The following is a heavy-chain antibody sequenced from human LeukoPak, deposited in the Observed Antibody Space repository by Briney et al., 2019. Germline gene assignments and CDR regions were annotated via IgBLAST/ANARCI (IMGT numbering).Heavy chain of an antibody. CDR3: AREDSYYYDSGSYPFDY. CDR1: GFTFSSYS. D-gene: IGHD3-10*01. CDR2: ISSSSSYI. Sequence: GGSLRLSCAASGFTFSSYSMNWVRQAPGKGLEWVSSISSSSSYIYYADSVKGRFTISRDNAKNSLYLQMNSLGAEDTAVYYCAREDSYYYDSGSYPFDYWGQGTLVTVSS. J-gene: IGHJ4*02. V-gene: IGHV3-21*01.